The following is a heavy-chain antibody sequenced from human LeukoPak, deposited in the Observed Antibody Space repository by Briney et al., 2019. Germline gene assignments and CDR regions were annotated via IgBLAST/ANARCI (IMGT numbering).Heavy chain of an antibody. J-gene: IGHJ4*02. CDR3: AKGLGTSGYHDY. CDR1: GFPFSNYA. CDR2: ISDSGDRT. V-gene: IGHV3-23*01. Sequence: PGGSLRLSCAASGFPFSNYAMTWVRQAPGKGLERVSGISDSGDRTYYADSVKGRFTISRVNSKNMLYLQMNSLRVEDTALYYCAKGLGTSGYHDYWGQGTLVTVSS. D-gene: IGHD3-22*01.